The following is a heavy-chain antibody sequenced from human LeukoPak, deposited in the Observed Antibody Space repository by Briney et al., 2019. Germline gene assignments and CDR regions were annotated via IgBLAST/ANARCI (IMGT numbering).Heavy chain of an antibody. D-gene: IGHD3-22*01. CDR3: ARPYYYDSSGYPTGAFDI. CDR2: IYYSGST. J-gene: IGHJ3*02. V-gene: IGHV4-39*01. Sequence: SETLSLTCTVSGGSISSSSYYWGWIRQPPGKGLEWIGSIYYSGSTYYNPSLKSRVTISVDTSKNQFSLKLSSVTAADTAVHYCARPYYYDSSGYPTGAFDIWGQGTMVTVSS. CDR1: GGSISSSSYY.